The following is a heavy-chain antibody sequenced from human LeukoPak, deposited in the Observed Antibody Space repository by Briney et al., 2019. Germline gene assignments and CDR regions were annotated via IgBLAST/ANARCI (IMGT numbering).Heavy chain of an antibody. J-gene: IGHJ3*02. CDR2: IKQDGSEI. CDR3: AKSVVTAIGAFDI. V-gene: IGHV3-7*01. Sequence: GGSLRLSCAASGFTFSSYWMGWVRQAPGKGLEWVANIKQDGSEIHHVDSVEGRFTISRENAKNSLYLQMNSLRVEDTAVYYCAKSVVTAIGAFDIWGQGTMVSVSS. CDR1: GFTFSSYW. D-gene: IGHD2-21*02.